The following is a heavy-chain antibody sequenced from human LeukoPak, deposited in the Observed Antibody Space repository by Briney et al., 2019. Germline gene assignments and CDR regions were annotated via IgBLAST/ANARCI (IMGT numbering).Heavy chain of an antibody. D-gene: IGHD3-10*01. CDR1: GYTFTSYG. J-gene: IGHJ5*02. Sequence: ASVKVSCKASGYTFTSYGISWVRQAPGHGLEGMGWISAYNGNTNYAQKLQGRVTMTTDTSTSTAYMELGSLRSDDTAVYYCARVPMVRGVIRDNWFDPWGQGTLVTVSS. CDR3: ARVPMVRGVIRDNWFDP. CDR2: ISAYNGNT. V-gene: IGHV1-18*04.